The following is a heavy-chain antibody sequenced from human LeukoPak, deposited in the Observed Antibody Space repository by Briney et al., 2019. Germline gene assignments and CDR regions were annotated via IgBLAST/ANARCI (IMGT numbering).Heavy chain of an antibody. CDR3: ARGGGGCSSTSCYPGGDDAFDI. Sequence: ASVKVSCKASGYTFTSYYMHWVRQAPGQGLEWMGIINPSGGSTSYAQKFQGRVTMTRDTSTSTVYMELSSLRSEDTAVYYCARGGGGCSSTSCYPGGDDAFDIWGQGTMVTVSS. J-gene: IGHJ3*02. CDR2: INPSGGST. V-gene: IGHV1-46*01. D-gene: IGHD2-2*01. CDR1: GYTFTSYY.